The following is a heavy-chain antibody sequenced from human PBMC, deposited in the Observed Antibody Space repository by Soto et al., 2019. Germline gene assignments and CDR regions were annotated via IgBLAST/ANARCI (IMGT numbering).Heavy chain of an antibody. J-gene: IGHJ3*02. D-gene: IGHD2-21*02. CDR3: VRDRRLRGPHFDI. Sequence: EVQLVESGGGLVQPGGSLRLSCADSGFSFSSSWMHWVRQAPGMGLVWVSRISFDGTATTSADAVKGQFIISRDNAQNILFLPLHHLRADDTAMYYCVRDRRLRGPHFDIWGQGTFVSVYS. V-gene: IGHV3-74*03. CDR1: GFSFSSSW. CDR2: ISFDGTAT.